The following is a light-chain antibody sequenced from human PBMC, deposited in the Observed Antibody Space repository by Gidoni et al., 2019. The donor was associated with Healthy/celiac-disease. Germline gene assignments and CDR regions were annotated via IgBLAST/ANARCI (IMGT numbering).Light chain of an antibody. V-gene: IGKV1-39*01. CDR3: QQSYSTLTWT. Sequence: DIPMPQSPSSLSASVGDRVTITCRASQSISSYLNWYQQKPGKAPKLLIYAASSLQSGVPSRFSGSGSGTDFTLTISSLQPEDFATYYCQQSYSTLTWTFGQGTKVEIK. CDR1: QSISSY. CDR2: AAS. J-gene: IGKJ1*01.